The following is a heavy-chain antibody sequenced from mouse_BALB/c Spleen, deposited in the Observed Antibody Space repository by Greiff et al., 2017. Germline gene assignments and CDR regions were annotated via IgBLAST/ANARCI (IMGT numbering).Heavy chain of an antibody. CDR2: ISYDGTI. V-gene: IGHV3-6*02. J-gene: IGHJ4*01. Sequence: ESGPGLVKPSQSLTLSCSASGYSFTSGYIWYWIRQFQGNKLEWRDYISYDGTINYNPSLKNRISITRDTSKNKFFLKLNSVTTEDTATYYCARVSNAYAMDYWGQGTSVTVSA. CDR3: ARVSNAYAMDY. CDR1: GYSFTSGYI. D-gene: IGHD2-5*01.